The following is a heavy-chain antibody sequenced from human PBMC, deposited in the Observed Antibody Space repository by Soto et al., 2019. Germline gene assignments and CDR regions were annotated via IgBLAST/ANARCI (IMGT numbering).Heavy chain of an antibody. CDR1: GFTFSHCW. CDR3: TQAEMGRYSCSGNSYGRDY. D-gene: IGHD6-19*01. Sequence: EEYLGESGGGLVQPGGSLRLSCATSGFTFSHCWMSWVRQAPGKGLEWVANINQDGSEQYYVDSVKGRFTVSRDNAKNSLYLEMNNLRADDTAMYYCTQAEMGRYSCSGNSYGRDYWGQGTLVTVSS. CDR2: INQDGSEQ. V-gene: IGHV3-7*01. J-gene: IGHJ4*02.